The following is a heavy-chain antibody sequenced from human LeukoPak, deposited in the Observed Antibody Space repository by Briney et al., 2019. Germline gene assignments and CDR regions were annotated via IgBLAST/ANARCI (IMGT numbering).Heavy chain of an antibody. CDR1: GASTASHY. Sequence: SETLSLTCTVSGASTASHYWTWLRQPPGKELEWIAYMFDTVSTKSNPSLKSRPTLSVDTSKKQLSLRLSSVTAADTAVYYCAAIKRGYTYGYFDFWGQGIKVTVSS. CDR2: MFDTVST. CDR3: AAIKRGYTYGYFDF. J-gene: IGHJ4*02. V-gene: IGHV4-59*11. D-gene: IGHD5-18*01.